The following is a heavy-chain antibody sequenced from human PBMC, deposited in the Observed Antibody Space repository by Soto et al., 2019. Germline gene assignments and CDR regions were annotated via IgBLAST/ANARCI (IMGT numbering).Heavy chain of an antibody. J-gene: IGHJ4*02. CDR3: ARDSILSGTTRPPPLDY. V-gene: IGHV3-30-3*01. Sequence: QVQLVESGGGVVQPGRSLRPSCAASGFTFSSNAMHWVRQAPGKGLEWVAVMSYDGSNEYYADSVKGRFTISRDNSKNTLYLQMNSLRAEDTAVYYCARDSILSGTTRPPPLDYWGQGTLVTVSS. D-gene: IGHD4-17*01. CDR1: GFTFSSNA. CDR2: MSYDGSNE.